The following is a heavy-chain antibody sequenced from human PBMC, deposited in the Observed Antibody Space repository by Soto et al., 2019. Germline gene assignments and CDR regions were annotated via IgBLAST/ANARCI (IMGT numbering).Heavy chain of an antibody. CDR3: ARGGSLAAAQYYYGMDV. J-gene: IGHJ6*02. Sequence: GGSLRLSCAASGFTFDDYGMSWVRQAPGKGLEWVSGINWNGGSTGYADSVKGRFTISRDNAKNSLYLQMNSLRAEDTALYYCARGGSLAAAQYYYGMDVWGQGTKVTVSS. V-gene: IGHV3-20*04. D-gene: IGHD6-13*01. CDR2: INWNGGST. CDR1: GFTFDDYG.